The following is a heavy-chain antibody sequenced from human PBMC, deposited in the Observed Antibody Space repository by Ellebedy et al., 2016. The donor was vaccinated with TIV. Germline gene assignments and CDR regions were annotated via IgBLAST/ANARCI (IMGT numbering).Heavy chain of an antibody. Sequence: GSLRLXXTVSGGSVSSGSYYWSWIRQPPGKGLEWIGYIYHSGSTNYNPSLKSRVTISVDTSKNQFSLKLSSVTAADTAVYYCAKLRQSPVVAAANYYFDYWGQGILVTASS. V-gene: IGHV4-61*01. J-gene: IGHJ4*02. CDR3: AKLRQSPVVAAANYYFDY. D-gene: IGHD2-15*01. CDR2: IYHSGST. CDR1: GGSVSSGSYY.